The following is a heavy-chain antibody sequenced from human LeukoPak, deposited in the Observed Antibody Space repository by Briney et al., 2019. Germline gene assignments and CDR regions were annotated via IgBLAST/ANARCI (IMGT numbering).Heavy chain of an antibody. V-gene: IGHV4-38-2*01. D-gene: IGHD5-12*01. Sequence: SETLSLTCAVSGYSISSGYYWGWIRQPPGKGLEWIGSMYHSGSTYYNPSLKSRVTISVDTSENQFSLKLTSVTAADTAVYFCAKHRLSTTSGYAFDYMDVWGKGTTVTVSS. CDR3: AKHRLSTTSGYAFDYMDV. CDR2: MYHSGST. J-gene: IGHJ6*03. CDR1: GYSISSGYY.